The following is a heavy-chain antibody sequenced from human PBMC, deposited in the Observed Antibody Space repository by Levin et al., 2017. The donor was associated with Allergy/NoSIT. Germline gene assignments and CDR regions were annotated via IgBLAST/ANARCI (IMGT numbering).Heavy chain of an antibody. Sequence: SETLSLTCAVYGGSFSGYYWSWIRQPPGKGLEWIGEINHSGSTNYTPSLPSRVTISVDTSKNQFSLKLSSVTAADTAVYYCARAPQYCTNGVCYRVSYYYYYYGMDVWGQGTTVTVSS. CDR2: INHSGST. D-gene: IGHD2-8*01. CDR1: GGSFSGYY. CDR3: ARAPQYCTNGVCYRVSYYYYYYGMDV. J-gene: IGHJ6*02. V-gene: IGHV4-34*01.